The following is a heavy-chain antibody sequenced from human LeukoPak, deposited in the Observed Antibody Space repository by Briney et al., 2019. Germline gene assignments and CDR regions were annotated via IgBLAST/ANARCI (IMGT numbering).Heavy chain of an antibody. J-gene: IGHJ4*02. CDR2: INAGNGNT. V-gene: IGHV1-3*03. D-gene: IGHD3-22*01. Sequence: ASVKVSCKASGYTFTSYAMHWVRQAPGQRLEWMGWINAGNGNTKYSQEFQGRVTITRDTSASTAYLELSSLRSEDMAVYYCAREDYYDGSYDYWGQGTLVIVSS. CDR1: GYTFTSYA. CDR3: AREDYYDGSYDY.